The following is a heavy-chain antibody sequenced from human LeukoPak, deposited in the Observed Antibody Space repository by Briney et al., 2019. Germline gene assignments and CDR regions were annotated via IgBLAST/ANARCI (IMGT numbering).Heavy chain of an antibody. Sequence: PSETLSLTCAVYGGSFSGYYWSWIRQPPGKGLEWIGEINHSGSTNYNPSLKSRVTISVDTSKNQFSLRLSSVTAADTAVYYCARPYDSPYYFDYWGQGTLVTVSS. CDR1: GGSFSGYY. CDR3: ARPYDSPYYFDY. CDR2: INHSGST. J-gene: IGHJ4*02. D-gene: IGHD3-22*01. V-gene: IGHV4-34*01.